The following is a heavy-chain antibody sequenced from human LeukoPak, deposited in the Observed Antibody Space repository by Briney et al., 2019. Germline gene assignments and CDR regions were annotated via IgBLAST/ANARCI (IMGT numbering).Heavy chain of an antibody. CDR3: ASVRRGFGESSKYYSYYYMDV. CDR2: IYYSGST. Sequence: PSGTLSLTCAVSGGSISSSNWWRWVRPPPGKGLEWVGNIYYSGSTYCNPSLKSRVTISVDTSKNQFSLKLSAVTAADTAVYYCASVRRGFGESSKYYSYYYMDVWGKGTTVTISS. J-gene: IGHJ6*03. D-gene: IGHD3-10*01. V-gene: IGHV4-4*02. CDR1: GGSISSSNW.